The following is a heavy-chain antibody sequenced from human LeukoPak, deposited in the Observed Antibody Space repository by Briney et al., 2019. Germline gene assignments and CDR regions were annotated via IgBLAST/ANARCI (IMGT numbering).Heavy chain of an antibody. J-gene: IGHJ6*03. CDR3: ARAYSETYGLGYYYMDV. Sequence: GGSLRLSCAASGFTLKTYSMTWVRQAPGKGLEWVSSISSSSSYIYYADSVKGRFTISRDKAKNSLYLQMNSLTAEDTAVYYCARAYSETYGLGYYYMDVWGKGTTVTISS. V-gene: IGHV3-21*01. CDR1: GFTLKTYS. D-gene: IGHD1-26*01. CDR2: ISSSSSYI.